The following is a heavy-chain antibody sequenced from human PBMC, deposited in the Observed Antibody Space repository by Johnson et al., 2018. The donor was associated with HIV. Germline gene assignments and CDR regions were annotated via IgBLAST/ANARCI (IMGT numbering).Heavy chain of an antibody. Sequence: QVQLVESGGGVVQPGRSLRLSFAASGFTFSSYGMHWVRQAPGKGLEWVAVISYDGSNKYYADSVKGRFTISRDNSKNTLYLQMNSLRAEDTAVYYCAKDRSGSWYGADAFDIWGQGTMVTVSS. CDR1: GFTFSSYG. J-gene: IGHJ3*02. CDR2: ISYDGSNK. D-gene: IGHD6-13*01. V-gene: IGHV3-30*18. CDR3: AKDRSGSWYGADAFDI.